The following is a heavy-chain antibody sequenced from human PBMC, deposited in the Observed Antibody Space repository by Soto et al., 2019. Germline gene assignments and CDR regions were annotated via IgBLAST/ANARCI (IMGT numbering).Heavy chain of an antibody. J-gene: IGHJ4*02. D-gene: IGHD6-19*01. CDR3: ARDLGSSGWYGAIGY. CDR1: GFTVSSNY. CDR2: IYSGGST. Sequence: EVQLVESGGGLVQPGGSLRLSCAAFGFTVSSNYMSWVRQAPGKGLEWVSVIYSGGSTYYADSVKGRFTISRDNSKNTLCLQMNSLRAEDTAVYYCARDLGSSGWYGAIGYWGQGTLVTVSS. V-gene: IGHV3-66*01.